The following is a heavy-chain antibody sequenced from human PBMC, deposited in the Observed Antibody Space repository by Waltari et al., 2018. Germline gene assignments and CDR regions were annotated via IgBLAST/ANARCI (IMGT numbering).Heavy chain of an antibody. Sequence: QVQLVQSGAEVKKPGASVKVSCKASGYTFTGYYMHWVRQAPGQGLEWMGWIKPNSGGTNYTEKFQGRVTMTRETSISTAYMELSRLRSDDTAVYYCAREGEELFYMDVWGKGTTVTISS. CDR1: GYTFTGYY. J-gene: IGHJ6*03. V-gene: IGHV1-2*02. CDR3: AREGEELFYMDV. CDR2: IKPNSGGT. D-gene: IGHD3-16*01.